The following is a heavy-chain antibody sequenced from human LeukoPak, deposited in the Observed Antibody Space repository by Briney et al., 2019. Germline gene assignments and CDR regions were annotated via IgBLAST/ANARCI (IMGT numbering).Heavy chain of an antibody. J-gene: IGHJ4*02. Sequence: WASVKVSCKASGYTFTSYGISWVRQAPGQGLEWMGWISAYNGNTNYAQKLQGRVTMTTDTSTSTAYMELRSLRSDDTAVYYCARDTALGIAVAGLDYWGQGTLVTVSS. V-gene: IGHV1-18*01. CDR2: ISAYNGNT. CDR1: GYTFTSYG. D-gene: IGHD6-19*01. CDR3: ARDTALGIAVAGLDY.